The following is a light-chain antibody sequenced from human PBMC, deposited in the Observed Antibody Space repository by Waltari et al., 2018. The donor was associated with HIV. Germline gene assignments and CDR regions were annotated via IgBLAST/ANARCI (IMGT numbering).Light chain of an antibody. CDR3: AVWDDSLSEYV. CDR2: GSS. V-gene: IGLV1-44*01. J-gene: IGLJ1*01. CDR1: FSNIGSNT. Sequence: QSVLTQPPSASGAPGQRVTISCSGSFSNIGSNTLNWYQQPPGTAPRLLIYGSSQRPSGVPDRFSGSRSDTSASLDISGLHSEDEGDYYCAVWDDSLSEYVFATGTKVFVL.